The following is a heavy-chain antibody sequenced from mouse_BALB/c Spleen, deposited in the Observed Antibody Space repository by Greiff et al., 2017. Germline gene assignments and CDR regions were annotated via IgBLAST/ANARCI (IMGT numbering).Heavy chain of an antibody. D-gene: IGHD2-3*01. CDR2: INPYNDGT. CDR1: GYTFTSYV. V-gene: IGHV1-14*01. CDR3: ARSNDGYHEGGAMDY. J-gene: IGHJ4*01. Sequence: EVQLQQSGPELVKPGASVKMSCKASGYTFTSYVMHWVKQKPGQGLEWIGYINPYNDGTKYNEKFKGKATLTSDKSSSTAYMELSSLTSEDSAVYYCARSNDGYHEGGAMDYWGQGTSVTVSS.